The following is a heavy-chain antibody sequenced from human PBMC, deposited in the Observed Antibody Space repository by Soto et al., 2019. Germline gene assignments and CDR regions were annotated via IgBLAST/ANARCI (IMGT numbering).Heavy chain of an antibody. J-gene: IGHJ4*02. CDR3: AREGSGSSFFDY. D-gene: IGHD3-10*01. V-gene: IGHV4-61*05. CDR2: ISYSGTT. CDR1: GDTISSNNNY. Sequence: SETLSLTCTVAGDTISSNNNYWSWIRQPPGEGLERIGFISYSGTTNYNPSLKSRVTISVDKSKNQFSLKLSSVTAADTALYYCAREGSGSSFFDYWGQGTLVTVSS.